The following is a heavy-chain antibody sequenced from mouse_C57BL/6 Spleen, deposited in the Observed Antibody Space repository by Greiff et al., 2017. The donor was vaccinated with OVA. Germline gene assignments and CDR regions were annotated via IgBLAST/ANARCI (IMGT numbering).Heavy chain of an antibody. V-gene: IGHV5-6*01. D-gene: IGHD1-1*01. J-gene: IGHJ3*01. CDR1: GFTFSSYC. CDR2: ISSGGSYT. CDR3: ARHADYGSSPWFAY. Sequence: EVQLVESGGDLVKPGGSLKLSCAASGFTFSSYCMSWVRQTPDQNLEWVATISSGGSYTYYPDSVKGRFTISRDNAKNTLYLQMSSLKSEDTAMYYGARHADYGSSPWFAYWGQGTLVTVSA.